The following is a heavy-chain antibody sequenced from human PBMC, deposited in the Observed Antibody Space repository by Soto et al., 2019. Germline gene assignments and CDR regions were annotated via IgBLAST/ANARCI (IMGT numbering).Heavy chain of an antibody. Sequence: EVQLVQSGAEVKRPGESLKISCQGSGYSFTNYWIGWVRQMPGKGLEWMGIIYPGDSDSRYSPSFQGQVTISADKSINSAYLQWSSLKASDTAMYYCARRSRDFDILGHGTMVTVSS. D-gene: IGHD3-10*01. CDR2: IYPGDSDS. J-gene: IGHJ3*02. CDR1: GYSFTNYW. V-gene: IGHV5-51*01. CDR3: ARRSRDFDI.